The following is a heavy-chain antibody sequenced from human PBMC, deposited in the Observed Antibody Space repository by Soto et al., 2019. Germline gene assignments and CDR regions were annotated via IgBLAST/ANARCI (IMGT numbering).Heavy chain of an antibody. CDR1: GSPLSSYS. V-gene: IGHV1-69*13. CDR2: IIPIYGSP. Sequence: SVKVSCKAYGSPLSSYSISWVRHAPGQGLEWMGGIIPIYGSPNYAKNFQGRVTISADEYTNTAYMEVSSLRFDDTAVFYCARAGRASADSWFDSWGQGTLVTVSS. J-gene: IGHJ5*01. D-gene: IGHD2-2*01. CDR3: ARAGRASADSWFDS.